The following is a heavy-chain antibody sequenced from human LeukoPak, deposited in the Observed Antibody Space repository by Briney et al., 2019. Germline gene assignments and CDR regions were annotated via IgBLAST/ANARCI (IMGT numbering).Heavy chain of an antibody. J-gene: IGHJ4*02. CDR3: AGGYSGSYGDLDY. CDR2: ISSSGSTI. D-gene: IGHD1-26*01. CDR1: GFTFSSYE. Sequence: PGGSLRLSCTASGFTFSSYEMNWVRQAPGKGLEWVSYISSSGSTIYYADSVKGRFTISRDNAKNSLYLQMNSLRAEDTAVYYCAGGYSGSYGDLDYWGQGTLVTVSS. V-gene: IGHV3-48*03.